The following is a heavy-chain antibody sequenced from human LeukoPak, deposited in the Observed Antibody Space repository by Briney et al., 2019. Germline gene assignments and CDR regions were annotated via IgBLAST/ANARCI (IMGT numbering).Heavy chain of an antibody. D-gene: IGHD5-18*01. J-gene: IGHJ4*02. V-gene: IGHV4-38-2*02. CDR1: GYSISSGYY. Sequence: SETLSLTCTVSGYSISSGYYWGWIRQPPGQGLEWIGSIYHSGSTYYNPSLKSRVTISVDTSKNQFSLKLSSVTAADTAVYYCARDGGYSYGTHFDYWGQGTLVTVSS. CDR3: ARDGGYSYGTHFDY. CDR2: IYHSGST.